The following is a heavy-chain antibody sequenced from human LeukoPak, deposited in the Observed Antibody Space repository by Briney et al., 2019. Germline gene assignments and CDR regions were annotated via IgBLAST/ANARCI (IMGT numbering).Heavy chain of an antibody. CDR1: GYTFTSYD. V-gene: IGHV1-8*03. CDR3: ARRGVVARGGFDY. J-gene: IGHJ4*02. D-gene: IGHD3-10*01. CDR2: MNPNSGNT. Sequence: ASVNVSCKASGYTFTSYDINWVRQATGQGLEWMGWMNPNSGNTGYAQKFQGRVTITRNTSISTAYMELSSLRSEDTAVYYCARRGVVARGGFDYWGQGTLVTVSS.